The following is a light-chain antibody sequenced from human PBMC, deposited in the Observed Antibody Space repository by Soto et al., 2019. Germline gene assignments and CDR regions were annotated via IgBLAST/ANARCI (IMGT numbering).Light chain of an antibody. CDR3: QSYDSSLSGYV. Sequence: QSVLTQPPSVYGAPGQRVNISCTGSRSNIGAGYDVHWYQQLPGTAPKLLIYGNSNRPSGVPDRFSGSKSGTSASLAITGLQAEDEADYYCQSYDSSLSGYVFGTGTKLTVL. J-gene: IGLJ1*01. V-gene: IGLV1-40*01. CDR1: RSNIGAGYD. CDR2: GNS.